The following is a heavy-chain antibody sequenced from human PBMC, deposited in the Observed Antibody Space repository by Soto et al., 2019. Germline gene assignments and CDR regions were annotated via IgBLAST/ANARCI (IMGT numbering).Heavy chain of an antibody. CDR1: GFTFSSYG. CDR3: AKDHRGVAGSFDY. Sequence: GGSLRLSCAASGFTFSSYGMHWVRQAPGKGLEWVAVISYDGSNKYYADSVKGRFTISRDNSKNTLYLQMNSLRAEDTAVYYCAKDHRGVAGSFDYWGQGTLVTVSS. D-gene: IGHD6-19*01. J-gene: IGHJ4*02. CDR2: ISYDGSNK. V-gene: IGHV3-30*18.